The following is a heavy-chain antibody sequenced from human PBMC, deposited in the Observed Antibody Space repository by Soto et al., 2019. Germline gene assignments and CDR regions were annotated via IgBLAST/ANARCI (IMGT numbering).Heavy chain of an antibody. CDR2: IYTSGST. CDR3: ARDSDFWSGYIPRSGYYYGMDV. J-gene: IGHJ6*02. V-gene: IGHV4-4*07. D-gene: IGHD3-3*01. CDR1: GGSISSYY. Sequence: SETLSLTCTVSGGSISSYYWSWIRQPAGKGLEWIGRIYTSGSTNYNPSLKRRVTMSVDTSKNQFSLKLSSVTAADTAVYYCARDSDFWSGYIPRSGYYYGMDVWGQGTTVTVSS.